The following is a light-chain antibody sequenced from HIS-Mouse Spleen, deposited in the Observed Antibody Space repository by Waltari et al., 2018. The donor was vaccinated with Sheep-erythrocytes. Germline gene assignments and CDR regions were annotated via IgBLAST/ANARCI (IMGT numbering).Light chain of an antibody. Sequence: AIQLTQSPSSLSASVGDRVTITCRASQGISSALAWYQQKPGEAPKLLIYDASSLESGVPSRFRGSRSGTECTLTISSLQPEDFATYYCQQFNNYPRTFGQGTKVEIK. CDR2: DAS. CDR1: QGISSA. V-gene: IGKV1D-13*01. CDR3: QQFNNYPRT. J-gene: IGKJ1*01.